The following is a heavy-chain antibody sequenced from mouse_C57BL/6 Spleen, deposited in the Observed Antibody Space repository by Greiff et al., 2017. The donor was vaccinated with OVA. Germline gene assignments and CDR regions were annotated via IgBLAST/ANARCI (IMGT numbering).Heavy chain of an antibody. CDR2: ISYDGSN. CDR3: AREGAYYSNYGGAMDY. CDR1: GYSITSGYY. D-gene: IGHD2-5*01. Sequence: EVQLQESGPGLVKPSQSLSLTCSVTGYSITSGYYWNWIRQFPGNKLEWMGYISYDGSNNYNPSLKNRISITRDTSKNQFFLKLNSVTTEDTATYYCAREGAYYSNYGGAMDYWGQGTSVTVSS. J-gene: IGHJ4*01. V-gene: IGHV3-6*01.